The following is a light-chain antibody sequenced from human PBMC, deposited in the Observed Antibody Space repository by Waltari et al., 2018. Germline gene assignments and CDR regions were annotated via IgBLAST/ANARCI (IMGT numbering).Light chain of an antibody. CDR1: SSDVGGYNY. CDR2: EVT. Sequence: QSALTQPPSASGSPGQPVTISCTGTSSDVGGYNYVSWYQQHPGKAPKPIIYEVTKRPSGVPDRFSGSKSGNTASLTVSGLQADDEADYYCNSYAGRNRLGVFGGGTKVTVL. V-gene: IGLV2-8*01. CDR3: NSYAGRNRLGV. J-gene: IGLJ2*01.